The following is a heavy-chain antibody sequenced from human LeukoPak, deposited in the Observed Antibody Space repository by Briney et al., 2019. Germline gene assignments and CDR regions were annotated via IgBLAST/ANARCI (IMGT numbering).Heavy chain of an antibody. J-gene: IGHJ4*02. CDR1: GFTFSSYG. CDR3: AKVPSKMTTRTFDS. V-gene: IGHV3-30*18. Sequence: GSLRLSCAASGFTFSSYGMHWVRQAPGKGLEWVSVISYDGSTKYYADSVQGRFTISRDNSKNTLYLQMSSLRAEDTAVYYCAKVPSKMTTRTFDSWGRGTLVTVSS. D-gene: IGHD5-24*01. CDR2: ISYDGSTK.